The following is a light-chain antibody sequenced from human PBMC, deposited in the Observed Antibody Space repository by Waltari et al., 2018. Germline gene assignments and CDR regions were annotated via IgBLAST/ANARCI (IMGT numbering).Light chain of an antibody. J-gene: IGKJ1*01. CDR2: KAS. CDR1: QGISSW. V-gene: IGKV1-12*01. Sequence: DIQMTQSPSSLSASVGDRVTITCRASQGISSWLVWYQQKPGKAPKLLIYKASSLQSGVPSRFSGSGSGTDFTLSISSLQPEDFATYYCQQHNSAPWTFGQGTKVEIK. CDR3: QQHNSAPWT.